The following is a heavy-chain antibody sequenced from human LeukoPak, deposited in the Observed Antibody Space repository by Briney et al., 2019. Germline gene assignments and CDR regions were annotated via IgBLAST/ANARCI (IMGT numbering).Heavy chain of an antibody. J-gene: IGHJ4*02. CDR1: GYTFTGYY. D-gene: IGHD6-19*01. Sequence: GASVKVSCKASGYTFTGYYMHWVRQAPGQGLEWMGWINPNSGGTNYAQKFQGRVTMTRDTSISTAYMELSRLRSDDTAVCYCARPYSSGWAVDYWGQGTLVTVSS. CDR2: INPNSGGT. CDR3: ARPYSSGWAVDY. V-gene: IGHV1-2*02.